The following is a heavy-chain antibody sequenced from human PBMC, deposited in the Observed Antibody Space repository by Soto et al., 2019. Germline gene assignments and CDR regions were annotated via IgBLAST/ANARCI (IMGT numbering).Heavy chain of an antibody. CDR2: ISYDGTNK. CDR3: VGGQFYFDD. J-gene: IGHJ4*02. V-gene: IGHV3-30*03. D-gene: IGHD3-10*01. CDR1: GFPFTSYG. Sequence: QVQLVESGGGVVQPGRSLRLSCAASGFPFTSYGMHWVREGPGKGLEWLAVISYDGTNKFYADSVKGRFTISRDNSKNTLYLQMNSLRPEDTALYYCVGGQFYFDDRGQGTLVSVSS.